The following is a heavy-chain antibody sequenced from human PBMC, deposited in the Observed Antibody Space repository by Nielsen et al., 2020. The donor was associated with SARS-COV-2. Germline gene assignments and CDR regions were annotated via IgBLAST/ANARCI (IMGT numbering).Heavy chain of an antibody. V-gene: IGHV3-74*01. CDR2: INSDGSST. CDR1: GFTFSRDW. D-gene: IGHD3-10*01. CDR3: ARPMGDYGLEGWFDP. Sequence: GDSLKISCVASGFTFSRDWMHWVRQAPGKGLVWVSRINSDGSSTSYADSVKGRFTISRDNAKNTLYLQMNSLRAEDTAVYHCARPMGDYGLEGWFDPWCQGTLVTVSS. J-gene: IGHJ5*02.